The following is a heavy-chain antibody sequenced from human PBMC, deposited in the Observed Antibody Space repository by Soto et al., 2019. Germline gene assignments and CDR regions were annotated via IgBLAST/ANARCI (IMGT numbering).Heavy chain of an antibody. CDR1: GFTFSSYA. CDR2: ISGSGGST. D-gene: IGHD3-10*01. J-gene: IGHJ4*02. CDR3: AKASGWFGELDY. V-gene: IGHV3-23*01. Sequence: EVQLLESGGGLVQPGGSLRLSCAASGFTFSSYAMSWVRQAPGKGLEWASAISGSGGSTYYADSVKGRFTISRDNSKNTLYLQMNSLRAEDTAVYYCAKASGWFGELDYWGQGTLVTVSS.